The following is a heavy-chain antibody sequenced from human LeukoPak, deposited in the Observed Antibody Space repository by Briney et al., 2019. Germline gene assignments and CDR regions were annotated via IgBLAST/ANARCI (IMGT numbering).Heavy chain of an antibody. CDR1: GGSISSYY. J-gene: IGHJ4*02. V-gene: IGHV4-4*07. D-gene: IGHD6-13*01. Sequence: SETLSLTCTVSGGSISSYYWSWIRQPAGKRLEWIGRISSSGSTNYNPSLKSRVTMSVDLSKNQFSLILISVTAADTAVYYCATAPPFQLVHWGQGTLVTVSS. CDR3: ATAPPFQLVH. CDR2: ISSSGST.